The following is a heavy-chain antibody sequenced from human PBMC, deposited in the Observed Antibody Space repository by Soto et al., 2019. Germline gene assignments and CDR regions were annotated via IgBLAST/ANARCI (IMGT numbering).Heavy chain of an antibody. CDR3: ARERPYCTNGVCYSRYFDY. V-gene: IGHV1-69*11. D-gene: IGHD2-8*01. Sequence: QVQLVQSGAEVKKPGSSVKVSCKASGGTFNSYGISWVRQAPGQGLEWMGGIIPILGTANYAQKCQGRVTITADEYTSIAYMELSSLRAEDTAVYYCARERPYCTNGVCYSRYFDYWGQGTLVTVSS. J-gene: IGHJ4*02. CDR2: IIPILGTA. CDR1: GGTFNSYG.